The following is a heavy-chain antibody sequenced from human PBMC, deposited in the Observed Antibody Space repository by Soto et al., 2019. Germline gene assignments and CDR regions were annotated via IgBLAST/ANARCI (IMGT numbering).Heavy chain of an antibody. V-gene: IGHV3-23*01. CDR1: GFTFTNYA. D-gene: IGHD1-26*01. Sequence: QPVGSLRLSCAASGFTFTNYALNWVRQAPGKGLEWVSSISASGGVTFYADSVKGRFTISRDNSKKTLSLLMNSLRAEDTAVYYCARDPWGGSFDYWGQGSLVTVSS. J-gene: IGHJ4*02. CDR2: ISASGGVT. CDR3: ARDPWGGSFDY.